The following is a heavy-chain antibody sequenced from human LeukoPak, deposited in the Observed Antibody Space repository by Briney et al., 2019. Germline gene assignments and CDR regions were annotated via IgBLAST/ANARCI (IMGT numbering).Heavy chain of an antibody. CDR1: GYSISSGYY. Sequence: PSETLPLTCTVSGYSISSGYYWGWIRQPPGKGLEWIGSIYHSGSTYYNPSLKSRVTISVDTSKNQFSLKLSSVTAADTAVYYCARVALLLRGGWFDPWGQGTLVTVSS. CDR3: ARVALLLRGGWFDP. CDR2: IYHSGST. D-gene: IGHD2-15*01. V-gene: IGHV4-38-2*02. J-gene: IGHJ5*02.